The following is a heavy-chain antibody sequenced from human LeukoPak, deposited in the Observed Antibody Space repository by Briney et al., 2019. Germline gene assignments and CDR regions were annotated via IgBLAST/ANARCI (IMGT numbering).Heavy chain of an antibody. V-gene: IGHV3-30*01. CDR3: VRDFTSGYHPRLDY. Sequence: GRSLRLSCAASGFSFNNYAMHWVRQAPGKGLEWVALIFYDGSNENYADSVKGRFTISRDNSKNTLYLQINSLRTEDTAVYFCVRDFTSGYHPRLDYWGQGTLVTVSS. J-gene: IGHJ4*02. CDR1: GFSFNNYA. CDR2: IFYDGSNE. D-gene: IGHD3-22*01.